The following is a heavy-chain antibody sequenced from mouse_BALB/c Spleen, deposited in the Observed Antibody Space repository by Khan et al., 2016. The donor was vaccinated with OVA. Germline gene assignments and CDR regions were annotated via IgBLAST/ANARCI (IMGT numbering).Heavy chain of an antibody. CDR2: ISYSGST. Sequence: EVQLQESGPGLVKPSQSLSLTCTVTGYSITSDYAWNWIRQFPGNKLEWMGYISYSGSTSYNPSLKSRISLTRDTSKNQFFLQLNSVTTEDTATYYCARSIMANWGQGTTLTVSS. V-gene: IGHV3-2*02. CDR3: ARSIMAN. J-gene: IGHJ2*01. CDR1: GYSITSDYA.